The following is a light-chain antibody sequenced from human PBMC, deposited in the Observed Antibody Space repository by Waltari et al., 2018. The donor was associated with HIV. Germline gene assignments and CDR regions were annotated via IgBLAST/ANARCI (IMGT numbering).Light chain of an antibody. CDR2: SAF. CDR1: QSISNNF. Sequence: EIVLTQSPGTLSLSPGERAILSCRTTQSISNNFLAWYQQKPGKPPRLLIYSAFIRATGIPDRFSGSGAGTDFTLSISRLEPEDFAVYYCHQYGTAPRTFGQGTTVEIK. V-gene: IGKV3-20*01. CDR3: HQYGTAPRT. J-gene: IGKJ1*01.